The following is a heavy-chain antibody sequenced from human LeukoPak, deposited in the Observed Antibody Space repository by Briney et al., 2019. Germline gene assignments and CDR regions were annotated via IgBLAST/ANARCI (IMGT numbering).Heavy chain of an antibody. D-gene: IGHD4-11*01. CDR3: ARDLSPRPNDYSHNWFDP. Sequence: ASVKVSCKASGYTFTSYGISWVRQAPGQGLEWMGWISAYNGNTNYAQKLQGRVTMTTDTSTSTAYMELRSLRSDDTAVYYCARDLSPRPNDYSHNWFDPWGQGTLVTVSS. CDR2: ISAYNGNT. J-gene: IGHJ5*02. CDR1: GYTFTSYG. V-gene: IGHV1-18*01.